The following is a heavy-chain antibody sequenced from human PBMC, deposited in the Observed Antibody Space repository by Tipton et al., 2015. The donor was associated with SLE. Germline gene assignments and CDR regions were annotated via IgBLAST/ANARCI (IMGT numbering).Heavy chain of an antibody. D-gene: IGHD5-24*01. V-gene: IGHV3-23*01. J-gene: IGHJ3*01. CDR2: ISETGDST. Sequence: SWIRQPPGKGLEWVSSISETGDSTHYADSVKGRFTISRDNSKSTLYLQMSSLRAEDTAVYYCAKQFVDVWGQGTMVIVSS. CDR3: AKQFVDV.